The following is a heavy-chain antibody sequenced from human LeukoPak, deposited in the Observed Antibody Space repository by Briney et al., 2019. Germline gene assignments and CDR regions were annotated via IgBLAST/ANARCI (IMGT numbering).Heavy chain of an antibody. D-gene: IGHD2-15*01. CDR3: ARGEIVVAATHWFDP. J-gene: IGHJ5*02. CDR1: GFTFSSYS. V-gene: IGHV3-21*01. Sequence: GGSLRLSCAASGFTFSSYSMNWVRQAPGKGLEWVSSISSSSYIYYADSVRVRFTISRDNAKNSLYLQMNSLRAEDTAVYYCARGEIVVAATHWFDPWGQGTLVTVSS. CDR2: ISSSSYI.